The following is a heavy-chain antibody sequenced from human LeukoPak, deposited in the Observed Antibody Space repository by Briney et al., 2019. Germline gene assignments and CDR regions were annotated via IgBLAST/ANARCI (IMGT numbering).Heavy chain of an antibody. Sequence: SGPTLVNPTQTLTLTCTFSGFSLSTSGVGVGWIRQPPGKALEWLALIYWNDDKRYSPSLKSRLTITKDTSKNQVVLTVTNMDPVDTATYYCAHYYDFWSGPDYWGQGTLVTVSS. CDR3: AHYYDFWSGPDY. V-gene: IGHV2-5*01. D-gene: IGHD3-3*01. J-gene: IGHJ4*02. CDR1: GFSLSTSGVG. CDR2: IYWNDDK.